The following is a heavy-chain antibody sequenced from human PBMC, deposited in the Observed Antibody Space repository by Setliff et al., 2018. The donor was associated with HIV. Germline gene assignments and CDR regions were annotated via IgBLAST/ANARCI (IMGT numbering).Heavy chain of an antibody. Sequence: PSETLSLTCAVSGYSISTAYYWGWIRQPPGKGLEWIGSVYHSGTTYYNPSFKSRVTISVDMSNNQFSLKVTSVTAADTAVYYCMRGRSITIFGVAYFDFWGQGTQVTVSS. J-gene: IGHJ4*02. D-gene: IGHD3-3*01. CDR1: GYSISTAYY. CDR3: MRGRSITIFGVAYFDF. V-gene: IGHV4-38-2*01. CDR2: VYHSGTT.